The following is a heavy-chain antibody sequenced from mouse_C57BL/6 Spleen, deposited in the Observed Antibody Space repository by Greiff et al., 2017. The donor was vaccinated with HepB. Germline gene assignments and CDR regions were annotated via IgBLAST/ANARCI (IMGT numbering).Heavy chain of an antibody. Sequence: VKLQQPGAELVRPGSSVKLSCKASGYTFTSYWMHWVKQRPIQGLEWIGNIDPSDSETHYNQKFKDKATLTVDKSSSTAYMQLSSLTSEDSAVYYCAREGYYYGSSSYYAMDYWGQGTSVTVSS. V-gene: IGHV1-52*01. CDR2: IDPSDSET. D-gene: IGHD1-1*01. CDR3: AREGYYYGSSSYYAMDY. CDR1: GYTFTSYW. J-gene: IGHJ4*01.